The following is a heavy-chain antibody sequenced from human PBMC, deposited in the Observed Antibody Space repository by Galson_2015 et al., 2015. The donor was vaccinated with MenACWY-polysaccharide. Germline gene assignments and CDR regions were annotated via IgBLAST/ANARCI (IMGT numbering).Heavy chain of an antibody. Sequence: QSGAEVKKPGDSLAISCTASRYTFATYWIGWVRQKPGKGLELMGIMYPGDSSTEYSPSFEGQVTLSADKSIKTAYLHWSSLKASDTAMYFCARQELGLGNDAFDVWGQGTMVTVSS. D-gene: IGHD3-16*01. V-gene: IGHV5-51*01. CDR3: ARQELGLGNDAFDV. J-gene: IGHJ3*01. CDR1: RYTFATYW. CDR2: MYPGDSST.